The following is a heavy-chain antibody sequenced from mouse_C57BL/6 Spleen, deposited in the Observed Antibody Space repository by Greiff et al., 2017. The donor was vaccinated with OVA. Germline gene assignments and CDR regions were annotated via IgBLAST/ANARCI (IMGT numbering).Heavy chain of an antibody. D-gene: IGHD1-1*01. Sequence: QVQLQQSGAELARPGASVKMSCKASGYTFTSYTMHWVKRRPGQGLEWIGYINPSSGYTKYNQKFKDKATLTADKSSSTAYMQLSSLTSEDSAVYYCASRGGSSYVDAMDYWGQGTSVTVSS. CDR3: ASRGGSSYVDAMDY. CDR1: GYTFTSYT. V-gene: IGHV1-4*01. J-gene: IGHJ4*01. CDR2: INPSSGYT.